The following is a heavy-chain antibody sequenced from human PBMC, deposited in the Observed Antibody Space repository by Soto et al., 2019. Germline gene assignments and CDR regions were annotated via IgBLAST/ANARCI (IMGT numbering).Heavy chain of an antibody. V-gene: IGHV4-59*02. J-gene: IGHJ4*02. CDR2: IYYSGST. CDR1: CGSVSSGY. CDR3: AKSSWTEYFDS. D-gene: IGHD2-2*01. Sequence: PSETLSLTCTVSCGSVSSGYWSWIRQSPGKGLEWIAYIYYSGSTNYNPSLKSRVTTLADTSKNQFSLRLSSVTAADTAVYYCAKSSWTEYFDSWGQGTLVTVYS.